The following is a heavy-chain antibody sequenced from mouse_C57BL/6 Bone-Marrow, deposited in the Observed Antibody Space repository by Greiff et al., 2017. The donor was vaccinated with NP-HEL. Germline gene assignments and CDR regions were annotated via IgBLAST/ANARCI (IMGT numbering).Heavy chain of an antibody. CDR3: ARMGLYYGSSYRFAY. CDR1: GYTFTSYG. J-gene: IGHJ3*01. V-gene: IGHV1-81*01. D-gene: IGHD1-1*01. CDR2: LYPRSGNT. Sequence: QVQLQQSGAELARPGASVKLSCKASGYTFTSYGISWVKQRTGQGLEWIGELYPRSGNTYYNEKFKGKATLTADKSSSTAYMELRSLTSEDSAVYFCARMGLYYGSSYRFAYWGQGTLVTVSA.